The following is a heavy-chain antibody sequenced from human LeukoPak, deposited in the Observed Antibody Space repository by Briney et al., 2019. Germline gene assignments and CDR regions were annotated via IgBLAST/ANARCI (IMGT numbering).Heavy chain of an antibody. J-gene: IGHJ4*02. CDR2: INHSGGT. CDR3: ARGSSIAVAGTGYYFDY. V-gene: IGHV4-34*01. Sequence: SETLSLTCAVYGGSFSGYYWSWIRQPSGKWLEWVGEINHSGGTNYNPSLKSRVTISVDRSKNQFSLKLSSLTAADTAVYYCARGSSIAVAGTGYYFDYWGQGTLVTVSS. D-gene: IGHD6-19*01. CDR1: GGSFSGYY.